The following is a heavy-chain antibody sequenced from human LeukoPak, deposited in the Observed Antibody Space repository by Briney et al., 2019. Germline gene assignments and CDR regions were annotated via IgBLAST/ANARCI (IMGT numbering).Heavy chain of an antibody. CDR2: ISYDGSDK. CDR3: ARAVYRSGGYYFDY. V-gene: IGHV3-30*03. Sequence: PGGSLRLSCAASGFTFSDYSMNWVRQAPGKGLEWVAVISYDGSDKNYADSVKGRFTISRDNFKNTLYLQMNSLRADDTAVYYCARAVYRSGGYYFDYWGQGTLVIVSS. J-gene: IGHJ4*02. CDR1: GFTFSDYS. D-gene: IGHD6-19*01.